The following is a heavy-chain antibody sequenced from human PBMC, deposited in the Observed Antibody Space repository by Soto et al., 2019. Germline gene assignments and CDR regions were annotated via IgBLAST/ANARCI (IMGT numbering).Heavy chain of an antibody. CDR3: ARDRLAAAGIRYYYYGMDV. J-gene: IGHJ6*02. D-gene: IGHD6-13*01. CDR2: IYYSGST. CDR1: GGSISSYY. Sequence: ETLSLTCTVSGGSISSYYWSWIRQPPGKGLEWIGYIYYSGSTNYNPSLKSRVTISVDTSKNQFSLKLSSVTAADTAVYYCARDRLAAAGIRYYYYGMDVWVQGTT. V-gene: IGHV4-59*01.